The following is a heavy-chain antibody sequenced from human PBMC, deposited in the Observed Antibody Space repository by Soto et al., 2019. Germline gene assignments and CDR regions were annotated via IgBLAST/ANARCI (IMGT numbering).Heavy chain of an antibody. CDR1: GGCISSYY. CDR3: ARRYGYSYDY. Sequence: SETLSLTCTVSGGCISSYYWSWIRQPPGKGLEWIGYIYYSGSTNYNPPLKSRVTISVDTSKNQFSLKLSSVTAADTAVYYCARRYGYSYDYWGQGTLVTVSS. J-gene: IGHJ4*02. D-gene: IGHD5-18*01. CDR2: IYYSGST. V-gene: IGHV4-59*08.